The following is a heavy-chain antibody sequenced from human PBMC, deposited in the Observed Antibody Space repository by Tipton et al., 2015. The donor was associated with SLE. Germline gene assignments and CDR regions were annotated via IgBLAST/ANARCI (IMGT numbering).Heavy chain of an antibody. CDR1: GGSISSYY. V-gene: IGHV4-59*12. Sequence: LRLSCTVSGGSISSYYWSWIRQPPGKGLEWIGYIYYSGSTNYNPSLKSRVSISVDTSKNQFSLKLSSVTAADTAVYYCATHHNWFDPWGQGTLVTVSS. CDR2: IYYSGST. CDR3: ATHHNWFDP. J-gene: IGHJ5*02.